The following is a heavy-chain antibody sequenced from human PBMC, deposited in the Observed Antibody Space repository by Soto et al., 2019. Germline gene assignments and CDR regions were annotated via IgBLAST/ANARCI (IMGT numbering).Heavy chain of an antibody. Sequence: GASVKVSCKASGGTFSSYTISWVRQAPGQGLEWMGRIIPILGIANYAQKFQGRVTITADKSTSTAYMELSSLRSEDTAVYYCARAKSYDSSGYYFDYWGQGTLVTVSS. V-gene: IGHV1-69*02. J-gene: IGHJ4*02. CDR2: IIPILGIA. D-gene: IGHD3-22*01. CDR3: ARAKSYDSSGYYFDY. CDR1: GGTFSSYT.